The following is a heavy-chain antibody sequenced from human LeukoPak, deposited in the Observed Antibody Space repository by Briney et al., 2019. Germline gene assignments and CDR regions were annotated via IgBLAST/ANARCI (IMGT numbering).Heavy chain of an antibody. J-gene: IGHJ4*02. Sequence: GGSLRLSCVASGFTFSSYAMHWVRQAPGKGLEWVAVISYDGSNKYYADSVKGRFTISRDNSKNTLYLQMNSLRAEDTAVYYCAREDYGDYGHYFDYWGQGTLVTVSS. CDR2: ISYDGSNK. D-gene: IGHD4-17*01. V-gene: IGHV3-30*04. CDR3: AREDYGDYGHYFDY. CDR1: GFTFSSYA.